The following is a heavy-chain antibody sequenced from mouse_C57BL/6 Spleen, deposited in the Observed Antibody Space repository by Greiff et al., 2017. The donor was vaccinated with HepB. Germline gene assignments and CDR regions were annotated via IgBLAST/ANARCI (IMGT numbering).Heavy chain of an antibody. Sequence: QVQLQQSGAELVRPGTSVKLSCKASGYTFTSYWMHWVKQRPGQGLEWIGVIDPSDSYTNYNQKFKGKATLTVDTSSSTAYMQLSSLTSEDSAVYYCARGRITTVVAPMDYWGQGTSVTVSS. CDR1: GYTFTSYW. D-gene: IGHD1-1*01. J-gene: IGHJ4*01. CDR3: ARGRITTVVAPMDY. V-gene: IGHV1-59*01. CDR2: IDPSDSYT.